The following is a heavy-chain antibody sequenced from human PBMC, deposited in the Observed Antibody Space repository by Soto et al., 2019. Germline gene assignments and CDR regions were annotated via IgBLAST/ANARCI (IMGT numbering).Heavy chain of an antibody. D-gene: IGHD3-22*01. CDR3: ARAATSGYPRWHWFDP. V-gene: IGHV4-34*01. CDR2: INHSGST. J-gene: IGHJ5*02. Sequence: PSETLSLTCAVYGGSFSGYYWSWIRQPPGKGLEWIGEINHSGSTNYNPSLKSRVTISVDTSKNQFSLKLSSVTAADTAVYYCARAATSGYPRWHWFDPWGQGTLVTVSS. CDR1: GGSFSGYY.